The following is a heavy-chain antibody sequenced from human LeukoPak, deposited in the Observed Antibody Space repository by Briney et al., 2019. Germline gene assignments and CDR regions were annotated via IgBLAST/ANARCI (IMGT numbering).Heavy chain of an antibody. V-gene: IGHV4-34*01. CDR2: INHSGST. Sequence: SETLSLTCAVYGGSFSGYYWSWIRQPPGKGLEWIGEINHSGSTNYNPSLKSRVTISVDTSKNQFSLKLSSVTAADTAVYYCARGRRYSGSWSSGFQHWGQGTLVTVSS. CDR3: ARGRRYSGSWSSGFQH. D-gene: IGHD6-13*01. CDR1: GGSFSGYY. J-gene: IGHJ1*01.